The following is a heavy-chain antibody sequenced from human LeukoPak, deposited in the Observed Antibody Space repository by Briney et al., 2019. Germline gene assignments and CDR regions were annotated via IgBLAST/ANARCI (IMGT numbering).Heavy chain of an antibody. CDR3: ARDGGNALRGYYMDV. J-gene: IGHJ6*03. D-gene: IGHD4-23*01. CDR1: GFSFSGYG. V-gene: IGHV3-30*02. CDR2: IRYDGSNK. Sequence: GGSLRLSCAASGFSFSGYGMHWVRQAPGKGLEWVTFIRYDGSNKYYADFVKGRFTISRDNSKNMLHLQMNSLRAEDTAVYYCARDGGNALRGYYMDVWGKGTTVTVSS.